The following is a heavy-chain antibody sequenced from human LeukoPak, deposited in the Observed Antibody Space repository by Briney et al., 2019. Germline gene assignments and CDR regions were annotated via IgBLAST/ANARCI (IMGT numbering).Heavy chain of an antibody. J-gene: IGHJ3*02. CDR3: ARDVSVKQQLALCDAFDI. CDR1: GGSISSGNW. Sequence: PSETLSLTCAVSGGSISSGNWWSWVRQPPGKGLEWIGEIYHSGSTNYNPSLKSRVTISVDKSKNQFSLKLSSVTAADTAVYYCARDVSVKQQLALCDAFDIWGQGTMVTVSS. CDR2: IYHSGST. D-gene: IGHD6-13*01. V-gene: IGHV4-4*02.